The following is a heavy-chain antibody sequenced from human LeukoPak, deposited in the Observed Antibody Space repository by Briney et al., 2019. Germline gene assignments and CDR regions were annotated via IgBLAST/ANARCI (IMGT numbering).Heavy chain of an antibody. CDR3: VGPGRYDSSCYHDY. Sequence: SQTLSLTCAISGDSVSSNGASWSWIRQSPSRGLEWLGRTYYRSKWYNDYVVSVKSRITINADTSKNQFSLQLNSVTPEDTAVYYCVGPGRYDSSCYHDYWGQGTLVTVSS. V-gene: IGHV6-1*01. D-gene: IGHD3-22*01. CDR1: GDSVSSNGAS. CDR2: TYYRSKWYN. J-gene: IGHJ4*02.